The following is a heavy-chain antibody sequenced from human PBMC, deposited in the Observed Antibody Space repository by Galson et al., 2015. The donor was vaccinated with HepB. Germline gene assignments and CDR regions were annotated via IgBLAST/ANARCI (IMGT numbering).Heavy chain of an antibody. Sequence: SVKVSCKASGYTFTSYYMHWVRQAPGQGLEWMGIINPSGGSTSYAQKFQGRVTMTRDTSTSTVYMELSSLRSEDTAVYYCARDLYYYGSGSYSSGYYYGMDVWGQGTTVTVSS. D-gene: IGHD3-10*01. CDR1: GYTFTSYY. CDR3: ARDLYYYGSGSYSSGYYYGMDV. CDR2: INPSGGST. J-gene: IGHJ6*02. V-gene: IGHV1-46*01.